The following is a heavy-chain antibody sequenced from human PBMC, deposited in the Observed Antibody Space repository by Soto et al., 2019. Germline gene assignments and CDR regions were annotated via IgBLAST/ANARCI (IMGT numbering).Heavy chain of an antibody. CDR2: SSGSGGST. CDR1: GFTFSSYA. Sequence: GSLRLSCAASGFTFSSYAMSWVRQAPGKGLEWVSASSGSGGSTYYADSVKGRFTISRDNAKNTLYLQMNSLRAEDTAVYYCARVLLWFGDYYYYGMDVWGQGTTVTVS. CDR3: ARVLLWFGDYYYYGMDV. V-gene: IGHV3-23*01. D-gene: IGHD3-10*01. J-gene: IGHJ6*02.